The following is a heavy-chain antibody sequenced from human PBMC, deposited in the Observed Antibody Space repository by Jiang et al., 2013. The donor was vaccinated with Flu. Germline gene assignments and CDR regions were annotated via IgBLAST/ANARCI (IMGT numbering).Heavy chain of an antibody. D-gene: IGHD3-9*01. V-gene: IGHV4-59*01. CDR1: GSISSYY. Sequence: GSISSYYWSWIRQPQEGTGVDWVYLLQWEHQLQPSLKSRVTISVDTSKNQFSLKLSSVTAADTAVYYCAREITYYDILTGYYSREVRVGMDVWGQGTTVTVSS. CDR3: AREITYYDILTGYYSREVRVGMDV. J-gene: IGHJ6*02. CDR2: LLQWEH.